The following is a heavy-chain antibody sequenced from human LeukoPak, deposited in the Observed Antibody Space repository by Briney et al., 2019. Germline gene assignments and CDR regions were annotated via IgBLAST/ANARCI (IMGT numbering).Heavy chain of an antibody. CDR3: ARGPSAILTGFPFDY. Sequence: GASVKVSCKASGYTFTGYYMHWVRQAPGQGLEWMGWINPNSGGTNYAQKFQGRVTMTTDTSISTAYMELSRLRSDDTAVYYCARGPSAILTGFPFDYWGQGTLVTVSS. D-gene: IGHD3-9*01. CDR2: INPNSGGT. J-gene: IGHJ4*02. V-gene: IGHV1-2*02. CDR1: GYTFTGYY.